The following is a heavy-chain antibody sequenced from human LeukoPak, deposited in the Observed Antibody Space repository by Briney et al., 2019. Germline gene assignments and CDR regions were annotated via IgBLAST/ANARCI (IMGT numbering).Heavy chain of an antibody. CDR2: IYYSGST. V-gene: IGHV4-31*03. J-gene: IGHJ6*02. CDR3: ASLWGRGIYSNYSPYYYGMDV. Sequence: SETLSLTCTVSGGSISSGGYYWSWIRQHPGKGLEWIGYIYYSGSTYYNPSLKSRVTISVDTSKNQFSLKLSSVTAADTAVYYCASLWGRGIYSNYSPYYYGMDVWGQGTTVTVSS. D-gene: IGHD4-11*01. CDR1: GGSISSGGYY.